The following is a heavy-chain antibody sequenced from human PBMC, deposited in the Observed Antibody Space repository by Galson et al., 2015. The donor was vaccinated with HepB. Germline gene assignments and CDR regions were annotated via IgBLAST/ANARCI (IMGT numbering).Heavy chain of an antibody. CDR1: GLTFRDIA. CDR3: SSGNYDGGSDH. Sequence: ASGLTFRDIAMSWFRQAPGKGLEWIGFIRSNTYGGTTQYAASVKGRFTISRDDSKSISYLQMNSLKTDDTAVYFCSSGNYDGGSDHWGRGTLVTVSS. CDR2: IRSNTYGGTT. J-gene: IGHJ4*02. D-gene: IGHD1-7*01. V-gene: IGHV3-49*03.